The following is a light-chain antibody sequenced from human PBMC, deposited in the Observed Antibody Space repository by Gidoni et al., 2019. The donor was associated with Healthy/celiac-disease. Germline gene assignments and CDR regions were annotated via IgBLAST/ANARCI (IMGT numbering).Light chain of an antibody. V-gene: IGKV1-9*01. CDR2: AAS. CDR1: QGINSY. Sequence: DIQLTQPPSFLSASVGDRVTITCRVSQGINSYLACYQQKPGKAPKLLIYAASTWQSGVPSRFSGSGYGTEFTLTISSLQPEDFATYYCQQLNSYPFTFGPGTKVDIK. J-gene: IGKJ3*01. CDR3: QQLNSYPFT.